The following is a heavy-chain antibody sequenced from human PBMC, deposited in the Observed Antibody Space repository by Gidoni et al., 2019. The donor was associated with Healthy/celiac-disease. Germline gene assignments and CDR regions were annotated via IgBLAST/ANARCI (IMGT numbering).Heavy chain of an antibody. J-gene: IGHJ4*02. D-gene: IGHD3-16*02. Sequence: EVQLVESGGGLVKPGGSLRLSCAASGFTFSSYSMNWVRQAPGKGLEGGSSISRSNSYKYYADSVKGPFTIPRDKAKNSLYLQINSLRAEDTAVYYCAIHNPMGEFGGVIVTLDYWGQGTLVTVSS. CDR1: GFTFSSYS. V-gene: IGHV3-21*01. CDR3: AIHNPMGEFGGVIVTLDY. CDR2: ISRSNSYK.